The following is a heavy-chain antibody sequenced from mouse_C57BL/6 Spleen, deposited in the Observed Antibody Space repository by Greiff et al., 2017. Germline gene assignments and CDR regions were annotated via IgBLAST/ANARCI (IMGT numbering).Heavy chain of an antibody. D-gene: IGHD1-1*01. J-gene: IGHJ3*01. CDR2: INPNNGGT. CDR3: ARDGSSYKFAY. CDR1: GYTFTDYN. V-gene: IGHV1-18*01. Sequence: SGPELVKPGASVKIPCKASGYTFTDYNMDWVKQSHGKSLEWIGDINPNNGGTIYNQKFKGKATLTVDKSSSTAYMELRSLTSEDTAVYFCARDGSSYKFAYWGQGTLVTVSA.